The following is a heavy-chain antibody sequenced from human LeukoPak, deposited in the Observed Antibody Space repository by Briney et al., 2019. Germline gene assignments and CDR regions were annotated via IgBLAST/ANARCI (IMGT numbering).Heavy chain of an antibody. V-gene: IGHV1-46*01. Sequence: ASVKVSCKASGNTLSTYYMHWVRQAPGQGLEWMGIINPSDDNRIYAQKFQGRVTMTWDTSTSTVYMELSSLTSDDTAVYYCARGGVVSRGQWLCADYWGQGALVTVSS. CDR1: GNTLSTYY. D-gene: IGHD6-19*01. CDR3: ARGGVVSRGQWLCADY. CDR2: INPSDDNR. J-gene: IGHJ4*02.